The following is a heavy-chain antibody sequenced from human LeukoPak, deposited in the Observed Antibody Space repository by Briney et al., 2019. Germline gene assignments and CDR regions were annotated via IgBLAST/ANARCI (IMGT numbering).Heavy chain of an antibody. CDR2: ISGNAGST. CDR3: ARGSRKQLSFFEL. CDR1: GFTLSSYA. J-gene: IGHJ4*02. D-gene: IGHD5-18*01. Sequence: QSGGSLRLSCTASGFTLSSYAMSWVRQAPGKGLEWVSLISGNAGSTYYADSVKGRFTISRDSAKSSVYLQMNSLRAEDTAVYYCARGSRKQLSFFELWGQGTLVTVSS. V-gene: IGHV3-23*01.